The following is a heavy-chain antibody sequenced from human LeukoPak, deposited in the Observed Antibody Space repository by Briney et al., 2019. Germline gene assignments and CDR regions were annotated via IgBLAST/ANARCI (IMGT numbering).Heavy chain of an antibody. D-gene: IGHD2-2*02. V-gene: IGHV3-21*01. CDR1: GFTFSNFN. CDR3: ARDFGSSYTSPFPF. J-gene: IGHJ4*02. CDR2: ITYSSRYM. Sequence: PGGSLRLSCAASGFTFSNFNMNWVRQASGKGLEWISSITYSSRYMYYADSVKGRFTISRDNAKNSLYLHMNSLRAEDTAVYYCARDFGSSYTSPFPFWGQGTLVTVSS.